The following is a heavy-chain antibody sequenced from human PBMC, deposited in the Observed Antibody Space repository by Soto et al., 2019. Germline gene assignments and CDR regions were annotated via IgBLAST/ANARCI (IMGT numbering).Heavy chain of an antibody. Sequence: QLQLQESGPGLVKPSETLSLTCTVAGGSISSSSYYWGWLRQPPGKGLEWIGSIYYSGSTYYNPSLKSRVTISADTSKNKFSVKLSSVTSADTAGYYSASADGIAVAGVDYWGQGTLVTVSS. J-gene: IGHJ4*02. CDR3: ASADGIAVAGVDY. V-gene: IGHV4-39*01. D-gene: IGHD6-19*01. CDR2: IYYSGST. CDR1: GGSISSSSYY.